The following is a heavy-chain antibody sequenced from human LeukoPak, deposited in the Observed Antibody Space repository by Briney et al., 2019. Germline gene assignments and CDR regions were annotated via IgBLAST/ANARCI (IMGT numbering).Heavy chain of an antibody. CDR1: SGSISSSSYY. CDR2: IYYSGST. CDR3: ARLSPYSYVEY. V-gene: IGHV4-39*01. J-gene: IGHJ4*02. Sequence: SETLSLTCTVSSGSISSSSYYWGWIRQPPGKGLEWIGSIYYSGSTYYNPSLKSRVTISVDTSKNQFSLKLSSVTAADTAVYYCARLSPYSYVEYWGQGTLVTVSS. D-gene: IGHD5-18*01.